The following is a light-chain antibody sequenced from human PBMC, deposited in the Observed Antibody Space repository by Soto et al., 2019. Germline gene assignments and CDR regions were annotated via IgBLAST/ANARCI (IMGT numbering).Light chain of an antibody. V-gene: IGLV2-23*02. J-gene: IGLJ2*01. CDR1: SSDVGSYNL. Sequence: QSALTQPASVSGSPGQSITISCTGTSSDVGSYNLVSWYQQHPDKAPKLMIYEVSKRPSGVSNRFSGSKSGNTASLTISGLQAEDEADYYCYSYAGSSTFRVFGGGTKLTVL. CDR2: EVS. CDR3: YSYAGSSTFRV.